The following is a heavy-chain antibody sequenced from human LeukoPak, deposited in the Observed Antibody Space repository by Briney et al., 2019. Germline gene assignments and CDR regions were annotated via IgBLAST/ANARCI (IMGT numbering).Heavy chain of an antibody. V-gene: IGHV4-39*07. J-gene: IGHJ4*02. CDR2: IYYSGST. D-gene: IGHD3-10*01. CDR1: GGSISSSSYY. CDR3: ARDTRRVDYYGLGVY. Sequence: PSETLSLTCTVSGGSISSSSYYWGWIRQPPGKGLEWIGSIYYSGSTYYNPSLESRVTISVDTSKNQFSLKLSSVTAADTAVYYCARDTRRVDYYGLGVYWGQGTLVTVSS.